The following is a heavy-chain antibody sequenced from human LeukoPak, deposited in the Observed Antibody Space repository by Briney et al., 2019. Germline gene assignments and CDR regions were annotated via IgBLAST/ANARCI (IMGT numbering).Heavy chain of an antibody. CDR1: GYTFTGYY. D-gene: IGHD3-22*01. Sequence: ASVKVSCKASGYTFTGYYMHWVRQAPGQGLEWMGRINPNSGGTNYAQKFQGRVTMTRDMSISTAYMELSRLRSDDTAVYYCARASGSYYYDSSGYYAFDIWGQGTMVTVSS. V-gene: IGHV1-2*06. CDR3: ARASGSYYYDSSGYYAFDI. J-gene: IGHJ3*02. CDR2: INPNSGGT.